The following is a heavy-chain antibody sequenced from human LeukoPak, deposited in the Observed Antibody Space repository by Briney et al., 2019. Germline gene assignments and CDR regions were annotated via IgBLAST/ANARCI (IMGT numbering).Heavy chain of an antibody. CDR1: GFTFSSYA. Sequence: GGSLRLSCAASGFTFSSYAMSWVRRAPGKGRQWVSTISSGGGSTYYADSVKGRFTISRDNSRNTLYLQMNSLRAEDTAVYYCAKLGIAAADSVYFDYWGQGTLVTVSS. CDR2: ISSGGGST. V-gene: IGHV3-23*01. D-gene: IGHD6-13*01. CDR3: AKLGIAAADSVYFDY. J-gene: IGHJ4*02.